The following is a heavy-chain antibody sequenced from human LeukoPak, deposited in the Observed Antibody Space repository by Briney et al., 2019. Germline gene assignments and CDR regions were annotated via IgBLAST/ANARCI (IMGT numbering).Heavy chain of an antibody. D-gene: IGHD3-10*01. CDR1: GFTFSSYG. Sequence: GGSLRLSCAVSGFTFSSYGMSWVRQAPGKGLEWVSAITGSGGSTYYADSVKGRFAISRDNSKNTLYLQMSSLRAEDTAVYYCAKDRGGSGSYLYFFDYSGQGTLVAVSS. CDR2: ITGSGGST. V-gene: IGHV3-23*01. CDR3: AKDRGGSGSYLYFFDY. J-gene: IGHJ4*02.